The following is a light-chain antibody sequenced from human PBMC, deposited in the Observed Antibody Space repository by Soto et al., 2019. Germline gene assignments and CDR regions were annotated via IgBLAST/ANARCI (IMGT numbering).Light chain of an antibody. CDR3: SSYTSTITPVV. CDR1: SSDLGGYNF. V-gene: IGLV2-14*01. CDR2: DVT. J-gene: IGLJ2*01. Sequence: QSALTQPASVSGSPGQSITISCTGTSSDLGGYNFVSWYQQHPGKAPKLIIYDVTNRPSGVSNRFSGSKSGNTASLTISGLQAEDEADYYCSSYTSTITPVVFGGGTKLTVL.